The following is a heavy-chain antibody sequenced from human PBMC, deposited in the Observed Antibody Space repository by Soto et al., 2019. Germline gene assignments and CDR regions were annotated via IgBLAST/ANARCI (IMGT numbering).Heavy chain of an antibody. Sequence: QITLKESGPTLVKPTQTLTLTCTFSGFSLSTSGLGVGWIRQPPGKALEWLALIYWDDNKLYSPSLKSRLTITKDTSKNQVVLTMTNMGPVDTATYYCTHRRDSGLMNYWGQGTLVTVSS. V-gene: IGHV2-5*02. J-gene: IGHJ4*02. CDR2: IYWDDNK. CDR1: GFSLSTSGLG. CDR3: THRRDSGLMNY. D-gene: IGHD1-26*01.